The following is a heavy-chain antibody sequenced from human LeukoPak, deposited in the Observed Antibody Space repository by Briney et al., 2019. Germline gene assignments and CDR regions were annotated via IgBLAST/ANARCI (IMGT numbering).Heavy chain of an antibody. J-gene: IGHJ4*02. CDR3: ATARLYYDYVWGSYRYNY. D-gene: IGHD3-16*02. CDR2: FDPEDGET. V-gene: IGHV1-24*01. CDR1: GYTLTELS. Sequence: ASVKVSCKVSGYTLTELSMHWVRQAPGKGLEWMGGFDPEDGETIYAQKFQGRVTMTEDTSTDTAYMELSSLRSEDTAVYYCATARLYYDYVWGSYRYNYWGQGTLVTVSS.